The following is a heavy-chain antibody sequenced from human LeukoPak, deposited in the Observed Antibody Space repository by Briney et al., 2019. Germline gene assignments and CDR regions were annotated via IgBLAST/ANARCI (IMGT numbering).Heavy chain of an antibody. Sequence: PGGSLRLSCVASGFTFSSYEMNWVRQAPGKGLEWVSYISSSGRTIYYADSVKGRFTISRDNAKNSLYLQMNSLRAEDTAVYYCASAVAGNNWVSYYYYMDAWGKGTTVTVSS. V-gene: IGHV3-48*03. D-gene: IGHD6-19*01. CDR2: ISSSGRTI. J-gene: IGHJ6*03. CDR3: ASAVAGNNWVSYYYYMDA. CDR1: GFTFSSYE.